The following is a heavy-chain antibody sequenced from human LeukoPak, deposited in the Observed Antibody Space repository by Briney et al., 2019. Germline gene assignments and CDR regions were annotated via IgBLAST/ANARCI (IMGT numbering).Heavy chain of an antibody. D-gene: IGHD6-19*01. V-gene: IGHV4-39*01. J-gene: IGHJ5*02. CDR2: IFYSGST. CDR1: GGSISSSSFY. CDR3: ARQGYISGQGFRNNWFDP. Sequence: SETLSLTCAVSGGSISSSSFYWGWIRQPPGKGLEWIGTIFYSGSTYYNPSLRSRVTMSVDTSKNQFSLRLSSVTAADTAVYYCARQGYISGQGFRNNWFDPWGQGSLVTVSS.